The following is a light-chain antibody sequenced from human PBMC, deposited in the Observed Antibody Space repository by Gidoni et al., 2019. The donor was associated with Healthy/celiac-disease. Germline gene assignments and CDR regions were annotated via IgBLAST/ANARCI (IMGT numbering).Light chain of an antibody. CDR2: YAS. J-gene: IGKJ2*01. V-gene: IGKV3-11*01. Sequence: EIVLPQSPATLSLSPGERATLSCRASQSVSSYLAWYQQKPGQAPSLLIYYASTSATGIPARFSGSCSGTDFTLTISSLEPEDFAVYYCQQRSNWPPTFGQGTKLEIK. CDR3: QQRSNWPPT. CDR1: QSVSSY.